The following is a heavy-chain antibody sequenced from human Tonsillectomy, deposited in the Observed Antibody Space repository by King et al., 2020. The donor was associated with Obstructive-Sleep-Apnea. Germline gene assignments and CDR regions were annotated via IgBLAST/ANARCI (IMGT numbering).Heavy chain of an antibody. CDR3: ARGFYSGVSDY. D-gene: IGHD2-21*01. J-gene: IGHJ4*02. V-gene: IGHV4-34*01. Sequence: VQLQQWGAGLLKPSETLSLPCAVYGGSFSAYYWSWIRQPPGKGLEWIGEINHSGSTNYNPFLKSRVTISVDTSKKQFSLKLSSVTAADTAVYYCARGFYSGVSDYWGQGTLVTVSS. CDR1: GGSFSAYY. CDR2: INHSGST.